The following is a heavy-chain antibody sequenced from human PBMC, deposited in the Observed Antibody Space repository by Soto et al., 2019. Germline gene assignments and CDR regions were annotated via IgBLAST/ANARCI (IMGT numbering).Heavy chain of an antibody. Sequence: PSETLSLPCTVSGDSLSAYSWSWVRQPPGKGLEWIGNIHYNENTKYNPSLKSRVTMSVDTSKNQFSLRLISVTAADTAKYFCAREGNLGRWLQPLDFWGQGTLVTVS. J-gene: IGHJ4*02. D-gene: IGHD5-12*01. CDR3: AREGNLGRWLQPLDF. CDR1: GDSLSAYS. CDR2: IHYNENT. V-gene: IGHV4-59*01.